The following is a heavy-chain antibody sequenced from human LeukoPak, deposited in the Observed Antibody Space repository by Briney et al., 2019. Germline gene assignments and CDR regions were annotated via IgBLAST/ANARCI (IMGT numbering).Heavy chain of an antibody. CDR1: GFTFSDYY. D-gene: IGHD1-7*01. J-gene: IGHJ5*02. Sequence: PGGSLRLSCAATGFTFSDYYINWIRQAPGKGLEWVSSISSSSSYIYYADSVKGRFTISRDNAKNSLYLQMNSLRAEDTAVYYCARSGTKGSTRIGYWFDPWGQGTLVTVSS. CDR2: ISSSSSYI. V-gene: IGHV3-21*01. CDR3: ARSGTKGSTRIGYWFDP.